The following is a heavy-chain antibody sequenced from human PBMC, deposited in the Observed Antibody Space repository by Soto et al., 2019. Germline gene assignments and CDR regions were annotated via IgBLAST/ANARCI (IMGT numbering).Heavy chain of an antibody. V-gene: IGHV4-39*01. CDR3: ARRRPNYFDY. CDR1: GGSITSSRNY. CDR2: IYYSGST. Sequence: PSETLSLTCTVSGGSITSSRNYWGWIRQPPGKGLEWIGSIYYSGSTYYNPSLKSRVTISVDTSKNQFSLKLSSVTAADTAVYYCARRRPNYFDYWGQGTLVTVSS. J-gene: IGHJ4*02.